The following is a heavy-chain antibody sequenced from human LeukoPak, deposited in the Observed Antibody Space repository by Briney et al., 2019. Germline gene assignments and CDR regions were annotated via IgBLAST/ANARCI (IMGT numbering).Heavy chain of an antibody. CDR3: ARGITIFGVVIPTYGMDV. D-gene: IGHD3-3*01. Sequence: PSETLSLTCTVSVGSISSYYWSWIRQPPGKGLEWIGYIYYSGSTNYNPSLKSRVTISVDTSKNQLSLKLSSVTAADTAVYYCARGITIFGVVIPTYGMDVWGQGTTVTVSS. V-gene: IGHV4-59*01. J-gene: IGHJ6*02. CDR2: IYYSGST. CDR1: VGSISSYY.